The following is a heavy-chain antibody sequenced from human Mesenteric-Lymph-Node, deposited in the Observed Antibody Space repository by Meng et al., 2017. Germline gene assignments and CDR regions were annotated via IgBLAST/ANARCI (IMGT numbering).Heavy chain of an antibody. J-gene: IGHJ4*02. CDR3: ARDVAY. V-gene: IGHV3-53*01. Sequence: EVRGVALGGGLIQAGGSLRLSCAASGFTVSSSSMSWVRQAPGKGLEWVSIIYSGGGTNYADSVKGRFTISRDSSKNTLSLQMNNMRAEDTAVYYCARDVAYWGQGTLVTVSS. CDR1: GFTVSSSS. CDR2: IYSGGGT.